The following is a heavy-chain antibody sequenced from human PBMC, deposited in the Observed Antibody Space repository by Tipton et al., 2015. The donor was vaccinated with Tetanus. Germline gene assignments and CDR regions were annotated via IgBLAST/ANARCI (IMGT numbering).Heavy chain of an antibody. CDR3: ARDRKEQWLYQIRYGMDV. Sequence: TLSLTCNVSGASMIGGGYFWSWVCQHPGKGLEWIGHIFYSGRTEYTPSLRGRVTISVDTSKNQFSLKLTSVTAADSAIYYCARDRKEQWLYQIRYGMDVWGQGTKVTVSS. CDR1: GASMIGGGYF. V-gene: IGHV4-31*03. J-gene: IGHJ6*02. D-gene: IGHD6-19*01. CDR2: IFYSGRT.